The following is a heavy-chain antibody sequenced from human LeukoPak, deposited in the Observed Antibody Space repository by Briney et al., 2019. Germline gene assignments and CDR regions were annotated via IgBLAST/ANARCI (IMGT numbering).Heavy chain of an antibody. Sequence: PGRSLRLSCAASGFTFDDYAMQWVRQAPGKGLEGVSGISWNSGSIGHADSVKGRFPISRDNAKNSLYLQMNSLRAEDTALYYCAASVYSGREFDYWAQGTLVSV. CDR3: AASVYSGREFDY. CDR2: ISWNSGSI. D-gene: IGHD1-26*01. CDR1: GFTFDDYA. J-gene: IGHJ4*02. V-gene: IGHV3-9*01.